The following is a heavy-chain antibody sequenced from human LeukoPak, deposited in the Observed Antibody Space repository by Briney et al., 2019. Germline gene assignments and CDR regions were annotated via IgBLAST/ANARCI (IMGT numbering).Heavy chain of an antibody. D-gene: IGHD1-26*01. V-gene: IGHV1-2*06. Sequence: EASVKVSCKASGYTFTGYYMHWVRQAPGQGLEWMGRINPNSGGTNYAQKFQGRVTMTRDTSISTAYMELSRLRSDDTAVYYCTTGELLNAFDIWGQGTMVTVSS. CDR1: GYTFTGYY. CDR3: TTGELLNAFDI. CDR2: INPNSGGT. J-gene: IGHJ3*02.